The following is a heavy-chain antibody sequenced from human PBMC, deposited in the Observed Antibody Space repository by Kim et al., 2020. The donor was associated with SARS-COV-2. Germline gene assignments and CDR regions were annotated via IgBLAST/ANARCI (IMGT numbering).Heavy chain of an antibody. Sequence: GGSLRLSCAASGFTFDDYAISWFRQAPGKGLEWVGFIRSKPTGGTTEYAASVKGRFTISRDDSKSIAYLQMNSLQVEDTAMYYCTRGSYHYWGQGTLVTV. J-gene: IGHJ4*02. D-gene: IGHD1-26*01. CDR1: GFTFDDYA. CDR2: IRSKPTGGTT. V-gene: IGHV3-49*03. CDR3: TRGSYHY.